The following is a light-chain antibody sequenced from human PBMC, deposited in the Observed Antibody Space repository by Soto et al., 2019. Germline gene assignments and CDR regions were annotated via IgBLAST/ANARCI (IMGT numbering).Light chain of an antibody. Sequence: DIQMTQSPSSLSASIGDTVTITCRASQSISNYVNWYQQKPGEAPKFLIYDASNLQRGVPSRFSGSGSGTGFSLTISSLEPEDFALYYCQQSYSTPFTFGGGTTVEIK. J-gene: IGKJ4*01. CDR2: DAS. CDR1: QSISNY. CDR3: QQSYSTPFT. V-gene: IGKV1-39*01.